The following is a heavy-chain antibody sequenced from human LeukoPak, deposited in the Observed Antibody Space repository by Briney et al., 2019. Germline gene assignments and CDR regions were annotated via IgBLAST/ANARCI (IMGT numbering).Heavy chain of an antibody. J-gene: IGHJ5*02. CDR3: AREGDKYANWFDT. V-gene: IGHV4-59*01. CDR1: GGSIISYY. Sequence: SETLSLTCTVSGGSIISYYWSWIRQPPGKGLEWIGYIYYSGSTNYNPSLKSRVTISVDTSKNQFSLNLSSVTAADTAVYYCAREGDKYANWFDTWGQGTLVTVSS. D-gene: IGHD2-8*01. CDR2: IYYSGST.